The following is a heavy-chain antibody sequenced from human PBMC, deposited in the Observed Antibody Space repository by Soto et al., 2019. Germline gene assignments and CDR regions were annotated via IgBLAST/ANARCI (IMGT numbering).Heavy chain of an antibody. V-gene: IGHV1-18*01. CDR3: ARDQGDGTDFDL. J-gene: IGHJ4*02. Sequence: QAQLMQSGGEVKKPGASVTVSCKTSGYTFTSYGIAWVRQAPGQGLEWMGWINPYNDNAQYAPKSXDXXKMTTDTSTTTAYMALRSLTSDDTAVFYCARDQGDGTDFDLWGQGTLVIVSS. CDR1: GYTFTSYG. CDR2: INPYNDNA.